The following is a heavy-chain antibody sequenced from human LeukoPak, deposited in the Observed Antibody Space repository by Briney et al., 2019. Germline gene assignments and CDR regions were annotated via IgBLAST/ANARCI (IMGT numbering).Heavy chain of an antibody. D-gene: IGHD4-11*01. CDR3: ARWTTTYLDY. CDR2: INPSGGST. J-gene: IGHJ4*02. Sequence: ASVKVSCEASGYTFTNYYIHWVRQAPGQGLEWMGIINPSGGSTNFAQKFQGGVTMTTDTSTITVYMELSSLRSEDTAVYYCARWTTTYLDYWGQGTLVTVSS. V-gene: IGHV1-46*01. CDR1: GYTFTNYY.